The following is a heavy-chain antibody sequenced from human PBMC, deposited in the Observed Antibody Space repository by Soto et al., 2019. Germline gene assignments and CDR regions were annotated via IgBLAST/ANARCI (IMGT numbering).Heavy chain of an antibody. D-gene: IGHD1-26*01. J-gene: IGHJ4*02. CDR3: AREKGGGSSLDY. CDR1: GYTFTSYD. CDR2: MNPNSGNT. Sequence: QVQLVQSGAEVKKPGASVKVSCKASGYTFTSYDINWVRQATGQGLEWMGWMNPNSGNTGYAQKFQGRVTMTRHTATITASMELGSLRSEDTPVSYCAREKGGGSSLDYWGQGPRVTVSS. V-gene: IGHV1-8*01.